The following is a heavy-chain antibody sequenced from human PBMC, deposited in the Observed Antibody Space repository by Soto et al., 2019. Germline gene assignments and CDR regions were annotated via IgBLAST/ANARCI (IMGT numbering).Heavy chain of an antibody. J-gene: IGHJ6*02. CDR3: ARSRRGYSYNGMDV. Sequence: QEQLVQSGAEVKQPGASVKVSCKASGYTFTGYYIHWVRQAPGQGLEWMGWINPKSGDTKYAQKFQVRVTVTRDTSISTAYMELSRLRADDTAVYYWARSRRGYSYNGMDVWGQGTTVTVSS. CDR1: GYTFTGYY. CDR2: INPKSGDT. V-gene: IGHV1-2*02.